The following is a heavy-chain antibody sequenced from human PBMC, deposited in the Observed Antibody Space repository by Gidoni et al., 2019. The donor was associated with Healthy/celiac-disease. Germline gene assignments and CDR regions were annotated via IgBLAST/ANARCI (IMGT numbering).Heavy chain of an antibody. D-gene: IGHD4-4*01. CDR3: ARGPYSNYWGVDYYYYGMDV. J-gene: IGHJ6*02. Sequence: QVQLVQSGAEVTKPGASVKVSCKASGYTFTSYDINWVRQATGQGLEWMGWMNPNSGNTGYAQKFQGRVTMTRNTSISTAYMELSSLRSEDTAVYYCARGPYSNYWGVDYYYYGMDVWGQGTTVTVSS. V-gene: IGHV1-8*01. CDR2: MNPNSGNT. CDR1: GYTFTSYD.